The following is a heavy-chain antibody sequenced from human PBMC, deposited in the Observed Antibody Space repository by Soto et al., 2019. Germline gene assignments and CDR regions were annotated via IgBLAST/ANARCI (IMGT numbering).Heavy chain of an antibody. J-gene: IGHJ4*02. Sequence: SETQSLTCTVSGGSISSYYWSWIRQPPGKGLEWIGYIYYSGSTNYTPSLKSRVTISVDTSKNQFSLKLSSVTAADTAVYYCARGGRYDFWSGYPTSLFDYWGQGTLVTVSS. CDR2: IYYSGST. D-gene: IGHD3-3*01. CDR3: ARGGRYDFWSGYPTSLFDY. V-gene: IGHV4-59*08. CDR1: GGSISSYY.